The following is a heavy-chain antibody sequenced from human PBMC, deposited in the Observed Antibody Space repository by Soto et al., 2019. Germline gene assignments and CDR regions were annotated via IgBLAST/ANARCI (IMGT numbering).Heavy chain of an antibody. J-gene: IGHJ4*02. Sequence: GGPLRLSCAASGFTFSSYGMHWVRQAPGKGLEWVAVISYDGSNKYYADSVKGRFTISRDNSKNTLYLQMNSLRAEDTAVYYCAKSRYSSGRTIDYWGQGTLVTVSS. V-gene: IGHV3-30*18. CDR2: ISYDGSNK. CDR1: GFTFSSYG. D-gene: IGHD6-19*01. CDR3: AKSRYSSGRTIDY.